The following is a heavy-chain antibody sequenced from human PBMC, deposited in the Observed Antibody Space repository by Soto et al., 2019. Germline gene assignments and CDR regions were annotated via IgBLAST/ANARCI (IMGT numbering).Heavy chain of an antibody. CDR1: GGSISTVNYC. J-gene: IGHJ4*02. CDR3: SRGPSGDKVDY. D-gene: IGHD7-27*01. V-gene: IGHV4-30-4*01. CDR2: IYNGGST. Sequence: QVQLQESGPGLVKPSQTLSLTCTVFGGSISTVNYCWSWIRQPPDKGLEWIGHIYNGGSTYNNPSPNMRVTISVDTSNHQSSLKLSAVSAADTAVYSCSRGPSGDKVDYWGQGTLVTVSS.